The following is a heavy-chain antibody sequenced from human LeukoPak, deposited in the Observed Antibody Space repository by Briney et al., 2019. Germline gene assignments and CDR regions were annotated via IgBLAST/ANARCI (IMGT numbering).Heavy chain of an antibody. CDR2: ISYDGSNK. J-gene: IGHJ3*02. Sequence: GGSLRLSCAASGFTFSGFIMNWVRQAPGKGLEWVAVISYDGSNKYYADSVKGRFTISRDNSKNTLYLQMNSLRAEDTAVYYCAKSGYDSDAFDIWGQGTMVTVSS. CDR3: AKSGYDSDAFDI. V-gene: IGHV3-30*18. CDR1: GFTFSGFI. D-gene: IGHD5-12*01.